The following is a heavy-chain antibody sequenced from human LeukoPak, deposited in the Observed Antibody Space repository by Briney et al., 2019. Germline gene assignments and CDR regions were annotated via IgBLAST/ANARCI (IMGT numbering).Heavy chain of an antibody. CDR2: ISAYNGNT. Sequence: ASVKVSCKASGYTFTSYGISWVRQAPGQGLEWMGWISAYNGNTNYAQKLQGRVTMTTDTSTSTAYMKLRSLRSDDTAVYYCARDNWYSSGWSFDYWGQGTLVTVSS. D-gene: IGHD6-19*01. V-gene: IGHV1-18*01. CDR1: GYTFTSYG. CDR3: ARDNWYSSGWSFDY. J-gene: IGHJ4*02.